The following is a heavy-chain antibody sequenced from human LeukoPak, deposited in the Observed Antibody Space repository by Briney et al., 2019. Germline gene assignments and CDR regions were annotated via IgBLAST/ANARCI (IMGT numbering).Heavy chain of an antibody. D-gene: IGHD6-19*01. CDR1: GGTFSSYA. CDR3: ARALGIAVAGTRFDY. CDR2: IIPIFGTA. J-gene: IGHJ4*02. V-gene: IGHV1-69*05. Sequence: ASVMVSCKASGGTFSSYAISWVRQAPGQGLEWMGGIIPIFGTANYAQKFQGRVTITTDESTSTAYMELSSLRSEDTAVYYCARALGIAVAGTRFDYWGQGTLVTVSS.